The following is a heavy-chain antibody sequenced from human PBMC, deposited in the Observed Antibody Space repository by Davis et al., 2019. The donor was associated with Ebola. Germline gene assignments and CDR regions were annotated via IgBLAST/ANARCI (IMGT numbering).Heavy chain of an antibody. CDR1: GYSFTSYW. J-gene: IGHJ5*02. CDR2: IYLGDSDI. D-gene: IGHD3-3*01. CDR3: ARRPYYDFWSGYSSNWFDP. V-gene: IGHV5-51*01. Sequence: GESLKISCTGSGYSFTSYWIGWVRQMPGKGLEWMGIIYLGDSDIRYSPSFQGQVTISADKSISTAYLQWSSLKASDTAMYYCARRPYYDFWSGYSSNWFDPWGQGTLVTVSS.